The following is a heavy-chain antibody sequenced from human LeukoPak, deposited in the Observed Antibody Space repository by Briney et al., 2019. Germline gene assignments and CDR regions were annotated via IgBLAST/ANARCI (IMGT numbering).Heavy chain of an antibody. V-gene: IGHV3-74*01. Sequence: GGSLRLSCAHSVFTFCDYSVYSVPAAPQGRVVCVSLTKNDGRRTNYAESVKGRITNSRDNAKNTLYQQMNNLRAEYTAIYYCAIHCSSIDCYAATGLGWGQGTLVSVSS. CDR2: TKNDGRRT. CDR1: VFTFCDYSV. J-gene: IGHJ4*02. D-gene: IGHD2-2*01. CDR3: AIHCSSIDCYAATGLG.